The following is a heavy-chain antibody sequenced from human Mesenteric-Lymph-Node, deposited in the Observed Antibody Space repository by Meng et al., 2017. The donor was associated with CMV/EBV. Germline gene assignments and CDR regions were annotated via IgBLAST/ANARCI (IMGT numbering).Heavy chain of an antibody. Sequence: ASVKVSCKASGYTFTGYYMHWVRQAPGQGLEWMGWINPNSGGTNYAQKFQGRVTMTRDTSISTAYMGLSRLRSDDTAVYYCARAPQGGSGWFDPWGQGTLVTVSS. D-gene: IGHD3-10*01. CDR2: INPNSGGT. V-gene: IGHV1-2*02. CDR3: ARAPQGGSGWFDP. CDR1: GYTFTGYY. J-gene: IGHJ5*02.